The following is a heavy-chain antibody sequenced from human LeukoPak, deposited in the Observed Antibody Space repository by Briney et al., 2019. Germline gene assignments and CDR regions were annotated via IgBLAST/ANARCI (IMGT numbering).Heavy chain of an antibody. Sequence: GGSLRLSCIASGFTFSDYAMSWFRQDPGKGREWVGLIRSKAYGGTTEYAASVKGRFSISRDDSKSIAYLQMYSLRTEDTAIYYCSNAVVAGTWDSHHGMDVWGQGTTVTASS. D-gene: IGHD6-19*01. J-gene: IGHJ6*02. CDR1: GFTFSDYA. V-gene: IGHV3-49*03. CDR2: IRSKAYGGTT. CDR3: SNAVVAGTWDSHHGMDV.